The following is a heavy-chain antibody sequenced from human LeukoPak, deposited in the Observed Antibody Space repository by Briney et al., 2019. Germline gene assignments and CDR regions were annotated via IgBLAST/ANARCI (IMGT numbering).Heavy chain of an antibody. CDR1: GFPFSSYA. D-gene: IGHD6-19*01. V-gene: IGHV3-23*01. CDR2: ISGSGGST. CDR3: AKDSFKAVAGSFDY. J-gene: IGHJ4*02. Sequence: KPGGSLRLSCAASGFPFSSYAMSWVLQAPGKGLEWVSAISGSGGSTYYADSVKGRFTISRDNSKNTLYLQMNSLRAEDTAVYYCAKDSFKAVAGSFDYWGQGTLVTVSS.